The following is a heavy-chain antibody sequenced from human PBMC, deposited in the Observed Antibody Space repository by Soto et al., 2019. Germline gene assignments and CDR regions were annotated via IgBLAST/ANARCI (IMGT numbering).Heavy chain of an antibody. CDR2: IYYSGST. Sequence: SETLSLTCTVSGGSISSGGYYWSWIRQHPGKGLEWIGYIYYSGSTYYNPSLKSRVTISVDTSKNQFSLKLSSVTAADTAVYYCARGSIVVVPASAQPWFDPWGQGTLVTVSS. CDR1: GGSISSGGYY. D-gene: IGHD2-2*01. CDR3: ARGSIVVVPASAQPWFDP. V-gene: IGHV4-31*03. J-gene: IGHJ5*02.